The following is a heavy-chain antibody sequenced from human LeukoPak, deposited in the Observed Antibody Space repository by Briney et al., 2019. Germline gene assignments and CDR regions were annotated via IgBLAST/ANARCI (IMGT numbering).Heavy chain of an antibody. J-gene: IGHJ5*02. CDR2: ISSSSSYI. CDR1: GFTFSSYS. V-gene: IGHV3-21*01. D-gene: IGHD3-22*01. Sequence: GGSLRLSCAASGFTFSSYSMNWVRQAPGKGLEWVSSISSSSSYIYYADSVKGRFTISRDNAKNSLYLQMNSLRAEDTAVYYCASSRTDSSGYTNWFDPWGQGTLVTVSS. CDR3: ASSRTDSSGYTNWFDP.